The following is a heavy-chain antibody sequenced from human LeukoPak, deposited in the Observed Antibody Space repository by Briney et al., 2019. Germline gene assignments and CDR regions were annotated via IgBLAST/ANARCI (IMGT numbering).Heavy chain of an antibody. Sequence: GGSLRLSCAASGFTFSSYAMSWLRQAPGKGLEWVSAISGSGGSTYYADSVKGRFTISRDNSKNTLYLQMNSLRAEDTAVYYCAKAEYNYYDSSGPFYFDYWGQGTLVTVSS. CDR1: GFTFSSYA. CDR2: ISGSGGST. D-gene: IGHD3-22*01. CDR3: AKAEYNYYDSSGPFYFDY. J-gene: IGHJ4*01. V-gene: IGHV3-23*01.